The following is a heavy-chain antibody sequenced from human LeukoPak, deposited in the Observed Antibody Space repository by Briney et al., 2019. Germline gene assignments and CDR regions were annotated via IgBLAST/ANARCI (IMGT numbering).Heavy chain of an antibody. CDR2: IYTSGST. Sequence: PSQTLSLTCTVSGGSISSGSYYWSWIRQPAGKGLEGIGRIYTSGSTNYNPSLKSRVTISVDTSKNQFSLKLSSVTAADTAVYYCAREDCSSTSCYVNYFDYWGQGTLVTVSS. CDR3: AREDCSSTSCYVNYFDY. J-gene: IGHJ4*02. D-gene: IGHD2-2*01. CDR1: GGSISSGSYY. V-gene: IGHV4-61*02.